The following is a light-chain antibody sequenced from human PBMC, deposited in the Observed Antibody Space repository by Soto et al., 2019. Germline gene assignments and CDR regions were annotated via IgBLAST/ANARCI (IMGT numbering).Light chain of an antibody. V-gene: IGKV3-15*01. CDR2: GAS. J-gene: IGKJ1*01. CDR3: QHYNNWPPWT. Sequence: EIVMTQSPATLSVSPGERATLSCRASQSVSSNLAWYQQKPGQAPRLLIYGASTRATGIPARFSGSGSGTAFTLTISNLQSEDFAVYYCQHYNNWPPWTFGQGTKVEIK. CDR1: QSVSSN.